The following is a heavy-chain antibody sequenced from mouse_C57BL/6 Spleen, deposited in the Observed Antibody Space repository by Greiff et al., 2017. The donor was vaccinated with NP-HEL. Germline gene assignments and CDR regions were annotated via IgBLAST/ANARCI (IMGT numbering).Heavy chain of an antibody. J-gene: IGHJ4*01. CDR2: INPNYGTT. V-gene: IGHV1-39*01. CDR3: ARRYYYGSSEAMDY. CDR1: GYSFTDYN. D-gene: IGHD1-1*01. Sequence: EVQLQQSGPELVKPGASVKISCKASGYSFTDYNMNWVKQSNGKSLEWIGVINPNYGTTSYNQKFKGKATLTVDQSSSTAYMQLNSLTSEDSAVYYFARRYYYGSSEAMDYWGQGTSVTVSS.